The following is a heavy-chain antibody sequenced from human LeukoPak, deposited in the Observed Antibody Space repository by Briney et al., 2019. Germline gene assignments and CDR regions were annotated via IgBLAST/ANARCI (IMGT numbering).Heavy chain of an antibody. D-gene: IGHD3-22*01. Sequence: ASVKVSCKASGYTFIDYYPHWVRQAPGQGLEWMGWINPNNGGTNYAQKFQGRVTMTRDTSISTAYMELRRLRSDDTAVYYCARSYSDNTAYPSCAFDVWGQGTLVIVSS. J-gene: IGHJ3*01. CDR2: INPNNGGT. V-gene: IGHV1-2*02. CDR3: ARSYSDNTAYPSCAFDV. CDR1: GYTFIDYY.